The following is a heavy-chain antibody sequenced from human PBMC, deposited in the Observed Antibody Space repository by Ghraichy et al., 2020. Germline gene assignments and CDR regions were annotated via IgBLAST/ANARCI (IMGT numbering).Heavy chain of an antibody. CDR2: INEDGRAT. CDR3: ARDIPRGASWFDL. J-gene: IGHJ5*02. CDR1: GFTFSIYW. D-gene: IGHD2-2*02. Sequence: GGSLRLSCAASGFTFSIYWMTWVRQAPGKGLEFVANINEDGRATYYVDSVKGRFTVSRDNAQNSLYLQMNSLRAEDTAVYYCARDIPRGASWFDLWGQGTLVTVSS. V-gene: IGHV3-7*01.